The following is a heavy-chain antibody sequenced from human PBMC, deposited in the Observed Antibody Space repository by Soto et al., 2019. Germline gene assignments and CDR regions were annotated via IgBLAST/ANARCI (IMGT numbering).Heavy chain of an antibody. CDR3: AGAVSDYDSRGYRTSYFDY. Sequence: PSETLSLTCTVSGASISSGVYYWTWIRQHPGKGLEWIGYIESSGSTFFNPSLKSRVAISVDPSKSHFSLNLNSVTAADTAIYYCAGAVSDYDSRGYRTSYFDYWGHGTLVTVSS. CDR2: IESSGST. J-gene: IGHJ4*01. V-gene: IGHV4-31*03. CDR1: GASISSGVYY. D-gene: IGHD3-22*01.